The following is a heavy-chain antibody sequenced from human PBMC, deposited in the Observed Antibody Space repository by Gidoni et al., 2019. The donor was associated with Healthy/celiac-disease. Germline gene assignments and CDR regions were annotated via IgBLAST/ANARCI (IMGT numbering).Heavy chain of an antibody. J-gene: IGHJ6*03. D-gene: IGHD3-10*01. CDR3: TTVNSYYYGSGSYWHHYYYMDV. CDR1: GFTFNNAW. V-gene: IGHV3-15*01. Sequence: EVQLVESGGGLVKPGGSLRVSCAASGFTFNNAWMSWVRQAPGRGLEWVGHIKSRTDGGTTDYAAPVQGRFTISRDDSKNTVYLQMNSLKTEDTAVYYCTTVNSYYYGSGSYWHHYYYMDVWGKGTTVTVSS. CDR2: IKSRTDGGTT.